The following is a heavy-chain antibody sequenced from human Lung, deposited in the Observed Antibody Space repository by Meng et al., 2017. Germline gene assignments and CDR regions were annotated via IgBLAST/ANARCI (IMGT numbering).Heavy chain of an antibody. J-gene: IGHJ4*02. CDR3: ARGPTTMAHDFDY. D-gene: IGHD4-11*01. Sequence: QVQLLQGGAGLLKPSETLSLTCVVSGGSFSDYYWSWIRQPPGKGLEWIGEINHSGSTNYNPSLESRATTSVDTSQNNLSLKLSSVTAADSAVYYCARGPTTMAHDFDYWGQGTLVTVSS. CDR2: INHSGST. CDR1: GGSFSDYY. V-gene: IGHV4-34*01.